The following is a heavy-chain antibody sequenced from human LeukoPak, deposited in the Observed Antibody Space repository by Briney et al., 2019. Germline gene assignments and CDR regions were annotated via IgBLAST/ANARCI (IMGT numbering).Heavy chain of an antibody. V-gene: IGHV3-33*01. D-gene: IGHD6-19*01. CDR1: GFTFSSYG. Sequence: GRSLRLSCAASGFTFSSYGMHWVRQAPGKGLEWVAVIWYDGSNKYYADSVKGRFTISRDNSKNTLYLQMNSLRAEDTAVYYCARDLAAAKLAVAGPGYFDYWGQGTLVTVSS. CDR3: ARDLAAAKLAVAGPGYFDY. CDR2: IWYDGSNK. J-gene: IGHJ4*02.